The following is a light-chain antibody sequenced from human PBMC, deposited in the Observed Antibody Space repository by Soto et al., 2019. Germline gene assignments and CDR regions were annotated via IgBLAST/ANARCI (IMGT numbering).Light chain of an antibody. CDR1: QSVSSN. Sequence: EIVMTQSPATLSVSPGERATLSCRASQSVSSNLAWYQQKPGQAPRLLIYDASTRATGIPARFSGSGSGTDFTLTISSLQSEDFAVYYCQQYNDWPPYTFRQGTKVDIK. CDR2: DAS. V-gene: IGKV3-15*01. J-gene: IGKJ2*01. CDR3: QQYNDWPPYT.